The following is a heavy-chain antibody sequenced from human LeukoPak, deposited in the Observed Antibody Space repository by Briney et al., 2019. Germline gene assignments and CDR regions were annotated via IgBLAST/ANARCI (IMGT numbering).Heavy chain of an antibody. CDR3: ARDRGWEVIDY. CDR2: IYYSGNT. J-gene: IGHJ4*02. D-gene: IGHD1-26*01. Sequence: SETLSLTCSVSGGSVSRGYYYWSWIRQPPGKELEWIGNIYYSGNTNYNPSLKSRVTIPADTSKNQFSLKLRSVTAADTAVYYCARDRGWEVIDYWGQGTLVTVSS. CDR1: GGSVSRGYYY. V-gene: IGHV4-61*01.